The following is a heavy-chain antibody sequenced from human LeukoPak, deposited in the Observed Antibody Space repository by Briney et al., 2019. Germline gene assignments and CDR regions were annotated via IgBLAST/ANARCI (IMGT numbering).Heavy chain of an antibody. Sequence: GGSLRLSCAASGLTASNNYMSWVRRAAGKGLEWVALIYSGGSTYYADSVKGRFTISRDNSKNTLHLQMNSLRAEDTAVYYCVRNSGELGAWGQGTLVTVSS. V-gene: IGHV3-53*01. J-gene: IGHJ5*02. D-gene: IGHD2-21*01. CDR2: IYSGGST. CDR1: GLTASNNY. CDR3: VRNSGELGA.